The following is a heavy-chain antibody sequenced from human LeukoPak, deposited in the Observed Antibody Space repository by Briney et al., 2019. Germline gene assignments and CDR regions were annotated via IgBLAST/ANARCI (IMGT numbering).Heavy chain of an antibody. V-gene: IGHV4-61*09. CDR3: ARVPRACSSTSCYNWFDP. D-gene: IGHD2-2*01. CDR2: IYTSGST. J-gene: IGHJ5*02. CDR1: GGSISSGNYF. Sequence: PSETLSLTCTVSGGSISSGNYFWSWIRQPAGKKLEYIGHIYTSGSTDYNPSLKSRVTISADTSKNQFSLKLSSVTAADTAVYYCARVPRACSSTSCYNWFDPWGQGTLVTVS.